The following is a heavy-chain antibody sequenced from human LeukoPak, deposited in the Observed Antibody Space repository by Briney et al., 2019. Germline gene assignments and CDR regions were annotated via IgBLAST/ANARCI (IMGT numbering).Heavy chain of an antibody. J-gene: IGHJ3*02. CDR3: ARHYSDILTGWSAFDI. CDR2: INHSGST. V-gene: IGHV4-34*01. CDR1: GGSFSGYY. D-gene: IGHD3-9*01. Sequence: SETLSLTCAVYGGSFSGYYWSWIRQPPGKGLEWIGEINHSGSTNYNPSLKSRVTISVDTSKNQFSLKLSSVTAADTAVYYCARHYSDILTGWSAFDIWGQGTMVTVSS.